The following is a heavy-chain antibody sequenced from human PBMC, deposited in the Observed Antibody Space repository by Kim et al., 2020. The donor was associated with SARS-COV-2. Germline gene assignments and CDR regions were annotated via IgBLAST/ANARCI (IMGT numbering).Heavy chain of an antibody. D-gene: IGHD3-3*01. CDR1: GYSFTSYW. V-gene: IGHV5-51*01. Sequence: GESLKISCQGSGYSFTSYWIGWVRQTPGKGLEWMGIIYPGDSDTRYSPSFQGQVTISADKSISTAYLQWSSLKASDTAMYYCARIRPPTYYDFWSGYSSGFGYWVQGTLVTVSA. J-gene: IGHJ4*02. CDR2: IYPGDSDT. CDR3: ARIRPPTYYDFWSGYSSGFGY.